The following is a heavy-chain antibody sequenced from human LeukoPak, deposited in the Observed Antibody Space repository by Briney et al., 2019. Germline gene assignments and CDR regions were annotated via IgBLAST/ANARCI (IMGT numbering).Heavy chain of an antibody. Sequence: SETLSLTCTVSGGSISSSSYYWGWIRRPPGKGLEWIGSIYYNGNTYYNPSLKSRVTISVDTFKNQFSLKLSSVTAADTAVYYCARDRGYDILNLRGAFDIWGQGTMVTVSS. J-gene: IGHJ3*02. CDR3: ARDRGYDILNLRGAFDI. V-gene: IGHV4-39*07. D-gene: IGHD3-9*01. CDR2: IYYNGNT. CDR1: GGSISSSSYY.